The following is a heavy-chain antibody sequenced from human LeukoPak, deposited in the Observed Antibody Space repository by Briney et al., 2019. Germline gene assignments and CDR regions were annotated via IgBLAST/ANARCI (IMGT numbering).Heavy chain of an antibody. CDR3: AKAEWFRELYYFDY. V-gene: IGHV3-23*01. J-gene: IGHJ4*02. CDR2: ISGSGGST. CDR1: GFTFSSYA. D-gene: IGHD3-10*01. Sequence: PGGSLRLSCAASGFTFSSYAMSWVRQAPGKGLEWVSAISGSGGSTYYAGSVKGRFTISRDNSKNTLYLQMNSLRAEDTAVYYCAKAEWFRELYYFDYWGQGTLVTVSS.